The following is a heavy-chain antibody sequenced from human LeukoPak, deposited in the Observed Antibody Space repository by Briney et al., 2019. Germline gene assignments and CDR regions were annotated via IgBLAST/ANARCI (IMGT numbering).Heavy chain of an antibody. CDR1: GGSISSYY. Sequence: SETLSLTCTVSGGSISSYYWNWIRQPAGKGLEWIGRIYISGSTNYNPSLKSRVTMSVDTSKNQFSLKLSSVTAADTAVYYCARDRGTWNDDGFDYWGQGTLVTVSS. D-gene: IGHD1-1*01. CDR2: IYISGST. J-gene: IGHJ4*02. CDR3: ARDRGTWNDDGFDY. V-gene: IGHV4-4*07.